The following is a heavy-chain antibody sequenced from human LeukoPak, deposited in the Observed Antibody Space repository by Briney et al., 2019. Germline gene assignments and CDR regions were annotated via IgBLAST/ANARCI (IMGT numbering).Heavy chain of an antibody. CDR3: ANEGGDCFGGTCYSKY. CDR2: VSFDGDNK. D-gene: IGHD2-15*01. CDR1: GFTFSSYA. J-gene: IGHJ4*02. V-gene: IGHV3-30-3*02. Sequence: PGRSLRLSCAASGFTFSSYAMHWVRQAPGKGLEWVAVVSFDGDNKYYADSVKDRFTISRDNSQNTLYLQLNSLRAEDTAVYYCANEGGDCFGGTCYSKYWGQGALVTVSS.